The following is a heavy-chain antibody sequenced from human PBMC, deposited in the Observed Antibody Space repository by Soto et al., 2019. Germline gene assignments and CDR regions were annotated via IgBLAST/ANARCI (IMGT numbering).Heavy chain of an antibody. CDR1: GFTFSSYS. J-gene: IGHJ6*02. CDR2: ISSSSSTI. V-gene: IGHV3-48*02. CDR3: ARDLGSYCSRTSCPPYYYYYGLNV. D-gene: IGHD2-2*01. Sequence: PGGSLRLSCAASGFTFSSYSMNWVRQAPGKGLEWVSYISSSSSTIYYADSVKGRFTISRDNAKNSLYLQMNSLRDEDTAVYYCARDLGSYCSRTSCPPYYYYYGLNVWGQGTTVTVSS.